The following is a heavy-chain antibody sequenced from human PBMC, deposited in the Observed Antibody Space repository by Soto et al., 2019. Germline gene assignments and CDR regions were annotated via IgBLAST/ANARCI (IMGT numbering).Heavy chain of an antibody. Sequence: GGSLRLSCAASGFTFSDHYMDWVRQAPGKGLEWVSTISGSGGSTHYADSVKGRFTISRDNSKNTLYLQMNSLRSEDTAVYYCARGFPLWFDPWGQGTLVTVSS. D-gene: IGHD3-3*01. V-gene: IGHV3-23*01. CDR1: GFTFSDHY. CDR3: ARGFPLWFDP. J-gene: IGHJ5*02. CDR2: ISGSGGST.